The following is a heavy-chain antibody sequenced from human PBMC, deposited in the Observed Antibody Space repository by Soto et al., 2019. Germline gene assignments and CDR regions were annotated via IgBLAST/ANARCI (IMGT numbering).Heavy chain of an antibody. Sequence: GGSLRLSCAASGFTFSSYAVSWVRQAPGKGLEWVSAISGSGGSTYYADSVKGRFTISRDNSKNTLYLQMNSLRAEDTAVYYCAKFNGGIAAAGHDYWGQGTLVTVSS. CDR3: AKFNGGIAAAGHDY. CDR2: ISGSGGST. J-gene: IGHJ4*02. CDR1: GFTFSSYA. V-gene: IGHV3-23*01. D-gene: IGHD6-13*01.